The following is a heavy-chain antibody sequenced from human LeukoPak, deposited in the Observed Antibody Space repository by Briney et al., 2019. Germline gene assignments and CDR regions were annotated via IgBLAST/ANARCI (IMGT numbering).Heavy chain of an antibody. V-gene: IGHV4-34*01. CDR1: GGSFSGYY. D-gene: IGHD6-19*01. J-gene: IGHJ4*02. CDR3: ASSGWYRGY. Sequence: PSEALSLTCAVYGGSFSGYYWTWIRQPPGKGLEWIGEINHSGSTTYNPSLKSRVTISVDTSKNQFSLKLSSVTAADTAVYYCASSGWYRGYWGQGTLVTVYS. CDR2: INHSGST.